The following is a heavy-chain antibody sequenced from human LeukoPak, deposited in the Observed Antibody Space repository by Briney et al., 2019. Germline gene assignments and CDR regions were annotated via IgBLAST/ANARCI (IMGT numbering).Heavy chain of an antibody. CDR3: AKRGVVIRVILVGFHKEAYYFDS. D-gene: IGHD3-22*01. CDR1: GITLSNYG. Sequence: PGDSLRLSCAVSGITLSNYGMSWVRQAPGKGLEWVAGISDSGGRTNYADSVKGRFTISRDNPKNTLYLQMNSLRAEDTAVYFCAKRGVVIRVILVGFHKEAYYFDSWGQGALVTVSS. J-gene: IGHJ4*02. CDR2: ISDSGGRT. V-gene: IGHV3-23*01.